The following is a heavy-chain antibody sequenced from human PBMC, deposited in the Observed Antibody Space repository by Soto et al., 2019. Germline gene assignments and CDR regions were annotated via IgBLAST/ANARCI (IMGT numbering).Heavy chain of an antibody. Sequence: GGSLRLSCAASGFTFSSYGMHWVRQAPGKGLEWVAVIWHDGSNKYYADSVKGRFTISRDNSKNTLYLQMNSLRAEDTAVYYCARAFIGELPYYYYGMDVWGQGTTVTVSS. CDR2: IWHDGSNK. CDR3: ARAFIGELPYYYYGMDV. D-gene: IGHD3-10*01. V-gene: IGHV3-33*01. J-gene: IGHJ6*02. CDR1: GFTFSSYG.